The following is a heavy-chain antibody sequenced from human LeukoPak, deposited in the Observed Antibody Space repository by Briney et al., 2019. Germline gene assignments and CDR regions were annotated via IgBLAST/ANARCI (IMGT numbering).Heavy chain of an antibody. V-gene: IGHV4-34*01. D-gene: IGHD4-11*01. Sequence: SETLSLTCAVYGGSFSGYYWSWIRQPPGKGLEWIGEINHPGSTNYSPSLKSRVTISVDTSKNQFSLKLSSVTAADTAVYYCVRVPPYSKGRDYWGQATLVTVSS. CDR2: INHPGST. J-gene: IGHJ4*02. CDR3: VRVPPYSKGRDY. CDR1: GGSFSGYY.